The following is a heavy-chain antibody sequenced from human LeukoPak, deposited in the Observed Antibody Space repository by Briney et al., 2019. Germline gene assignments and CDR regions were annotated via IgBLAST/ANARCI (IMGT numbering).Heavy chain of an antibody. Sequence: SETLSLTCAVYGGSFSYYYWSWIRQPPGKGLEWIAEINHSGGTNYNPSLKSRVTLSVDTSKNQFSLKLSSVTVADTAVYYCARNFDLWGRGTLVTVSS. V-gene: IGHV4-34*01. CDR2: INHSGGT. CDR1: GGSFSYYY. CDR3: ARNFDL. J-gene: IGHJ2*01.